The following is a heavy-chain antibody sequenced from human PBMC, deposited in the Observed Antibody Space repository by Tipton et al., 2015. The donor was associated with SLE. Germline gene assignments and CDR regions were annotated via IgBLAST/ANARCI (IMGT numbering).Heavy chain of an antibody. J-gene: IGHJ4*02. CDR3: AKKDFWSGCPTF. Sequence: TLSLTCTVYGGSFSGYYWSLIRQPPGKGLEWIGEINHSGSTNYNPALKSRVSISVDTSKNQFSLKLTSVTAADTAVYYCAKKDFWSGCPTFWGQGALVTVSS. CDR2: INHSGST. V-gene: IGHV4-34*01. CDR1: GGSFSGYY. D-gene: IGHD3-3*01.